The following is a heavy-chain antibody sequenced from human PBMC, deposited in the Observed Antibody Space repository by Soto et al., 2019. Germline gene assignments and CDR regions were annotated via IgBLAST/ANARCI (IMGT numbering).Heavy chain of an antibody. V-gene: IGHV4-34*01. D-gene: IGHD3-16*01. Sequence: PSETLSLTCAVYGGSFSGYYWSWIRQPPGKGLEWIGEINHSGSTNYNPSLKSRVTISVDTSKNQFSLKLSSVTAADTAVYYCARYGGFRPYYFDYWGQGTLVTVSS. CDR1: GGSFSGYY. CDR3: ARYGGFRPYYFDY. CDR2: INHSGST. J-gene: IGHJ4*02.